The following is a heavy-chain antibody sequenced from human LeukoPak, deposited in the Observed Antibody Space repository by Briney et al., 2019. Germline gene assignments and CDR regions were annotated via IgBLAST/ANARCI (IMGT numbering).Heavy chain of an antibody. CDR1: GGSISSSSYY. D-gene: IGHD3-10*01. Sequence: SETLSLTCTVSGGSISSSSYYWGWIRQPPGKGLEWIGSIYYSGSTYYNPSLKSRVTISVDRSKNQFSLQLSSVTAADTAVYYCARASLNSYYGSGSYPDYWGQGTLVTVSS. CDR2: IYYSGST. J-gene: IGHJ4*02. V-gene: IGHV4-39*07. CDR3: ARASLNSYYGSGSYPDY.